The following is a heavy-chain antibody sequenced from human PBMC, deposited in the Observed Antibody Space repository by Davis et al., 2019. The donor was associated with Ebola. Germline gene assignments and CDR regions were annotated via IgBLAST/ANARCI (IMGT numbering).Heavy chain of an antibody. Sequence: ASVKVSCKASGYTFTSYYMHWLRQAPGQGLEWMGIINPSGGSTSYAQKFQGRVTMTRDTSTSTVYMELSSLRSEDTAVYYCARANWNDWALGYWGQGTLVTVSS. CDR1: GYTFTSYY. J-gene: IGHJ4*02. D-gene: IGHD1-1*01. CDR2: INPSGGST. V-gene: IGHV1-46*01. CDR3: ARANWNDWALGY.